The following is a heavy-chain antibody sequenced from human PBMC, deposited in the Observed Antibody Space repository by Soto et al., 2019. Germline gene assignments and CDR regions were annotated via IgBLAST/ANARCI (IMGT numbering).Heavy chain of an antibody. Sequence: GGSLRLSCAASGFTFSSYSMNWVRQAPGKGLEWVSYISSSSTIYYADSVKGRFTISRDNAKNSLYLQMNSLRAEDTAVYYCARTRGDGLLWFGELSEYYFDYWGQGTLVTVSS. V-gene: IGHV3-48*01. D-gene: IGHD3-10*01. CDR1: GFTFSSYS. CDR3: ARTRGDGLLWFGELSEYYFDY. J-gene: IGHJ4*02. CDR2: ISSSSTI.